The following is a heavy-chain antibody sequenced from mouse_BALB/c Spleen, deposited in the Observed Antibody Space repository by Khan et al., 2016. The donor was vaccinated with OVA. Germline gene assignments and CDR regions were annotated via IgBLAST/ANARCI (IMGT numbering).Heavy chain of an antibody. CDR1: GFTFSNYA. CDR2: IGSGGST. J-gene: IGHJ2*01. Sequence: EVELVESGGGLVKPGGSLKLSCAASGFTFSNYAMSWVRQTPEKRLEWVASIGSGGSTYYPASVKGRFTISRANAWNILYLQMSSLRSEDTAMYYCARVYGSSGVDYWGQGTTLTVSS. CDR3: ARVYGSSGVDY. D-gene: IGHD1-1*01. V-gene: IGHV5-6-5*01.